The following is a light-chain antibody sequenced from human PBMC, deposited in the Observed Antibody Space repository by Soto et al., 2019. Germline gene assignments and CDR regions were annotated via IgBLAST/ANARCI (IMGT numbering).Light chain of an antibody. CDR3: QQYGSSGT. J-gene: IGKJ1*01. CDR2: GAS. Sequence: EIVLTQSPGTLSLSPGEIATLSCRASQSVNNNYLAWYQQKPGQAPRLLIYGASNRATGIPDRFSGSGSGTDFTLTISRLEPEDFAVYYCQQYGSSGTFXQGTKVDIK. CDR1: QSVNNNY. V-gene: IGKV3-20*01.